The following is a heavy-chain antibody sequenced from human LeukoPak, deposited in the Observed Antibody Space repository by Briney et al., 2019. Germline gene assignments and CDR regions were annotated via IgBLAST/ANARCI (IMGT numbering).Heavy chain of an antibody. J-gene: IGHJ4*02. CDR2: IRYDGSSK. D-gene: IGHD6-13*01. Sequence: GGSLRLSCAASGFTFSSYGMHWVRQAPGKGLEWVAFIRYDGSSKYFADSVKGRFTISRDNSKNTLYLQMNSLRAEDTAVYYCAKDKNIAGGQDYWGQGTLVTVSS. CDR1: GFTFSSYG. V-gene: IGHV3-30*02. CDR3: AKDKNIAGGQDY.